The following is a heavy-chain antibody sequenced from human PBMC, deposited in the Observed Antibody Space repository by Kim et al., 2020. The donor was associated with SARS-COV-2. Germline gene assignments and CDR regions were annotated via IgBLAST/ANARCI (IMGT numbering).Heavy chain of an antibody. Sequence: SETLSLTCAVSGGSLSGYSWNWIRQPPGKGLEWIWEINHSGGTKYSPSLKSRVTMSIDTSKSQFSLRLTSVTAADTAVYFCSRGHTGVVPAPILGLGPFYYYYNMDVWGRGTTVTVSS. D-gene: IGHD2-2*01. V-gene: IGHV4-34*01. CDR1: GGSLSGYS. J-gene: IGHJ6*03. CDR2: INHSGGT. CDR3: SRGHTGVVPAPILGLGPFYYYYNMDV.